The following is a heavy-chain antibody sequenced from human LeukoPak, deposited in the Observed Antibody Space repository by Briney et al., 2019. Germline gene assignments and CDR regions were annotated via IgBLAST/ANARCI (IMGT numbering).Heavy chain of an antibody. CDR2: ISSSSSYI. J-gene: IGHJ4*02. V-gene: IGHV3-21*01. D-gene: IGHD6-19*01. CDR1: GFTFSSYE. CDR3: ARDRHPYGYSSGCSDY. Sequence: GGSLRLSCAASGFTFSSYEMNWVRQAPGKGLEWVSSISSSSSYIYYADSVKGRFTTSRDNAKNSLYLQMNSLRAEDTAVYYCARDRHPYGYSSGCSDYWGQGTLVTVSS.